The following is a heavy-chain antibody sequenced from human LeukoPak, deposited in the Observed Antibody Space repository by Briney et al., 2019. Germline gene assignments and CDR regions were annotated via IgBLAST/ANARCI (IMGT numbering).Heavy chain of an antibody. V-gene: IGHV4-30-2*01. CDR2: IYHSGST. CDR1: GGSISSGGYY. CDR3: ARGSSVAARCWFDP. D-gene: IGHD6-6*01. J-gene: IGHJ5*02. Sequence: PSETLSLTCTVSGGSISSGGYYWSWIRQPPGKGLEWIGYIYHSGSTYYNPSLKSRVTISVDRSRNQFSLKLSSATAADTAVYYCARGSSVAARCWFDPWGQGTLVTVSS.